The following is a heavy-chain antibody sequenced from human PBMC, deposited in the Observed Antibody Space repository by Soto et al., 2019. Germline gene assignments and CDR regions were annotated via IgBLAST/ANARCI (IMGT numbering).Heavy chain of an antibody. CDR3: AQEDYGGFLVD. D-gene: IGHD4-17*01. J-gene: IGHJ4*02. V-gene: IGHV3-9*01. CDR1: GFTFSSYA. Sequence: GGSLRLSCAASGFTFSSYAMSWVRQAPGKGLEWVSGISWNSGSIGYADSVKGRFTISRDNAKNSLYLQMNSLRAEDTALYYCAQEDYGGFLVDWGQGTLVTVSS. CDR2: ISWNSGSI.